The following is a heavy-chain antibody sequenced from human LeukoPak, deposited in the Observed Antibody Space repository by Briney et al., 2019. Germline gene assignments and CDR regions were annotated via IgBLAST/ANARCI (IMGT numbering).Heavy chain of an antibody. CDR2: IYSAGNT. Sequence: GGSLRLSCVASGFTVSSNYMSWVRQAPGKGLEWVSVIYSAGNTYYEASVKGRFTISRHNSENTLYLHMNRLRVEDTAVYFCARGGTPGYSSGRIDYWGQGTLVTVSS. CDR3: ARGGTPGYSSGRIDY. J-gene: IGHJ4*02. CDR1: GFTVSSNY. V-gene: IGHV3-53*04. D-gene: IGHD6-19*01.